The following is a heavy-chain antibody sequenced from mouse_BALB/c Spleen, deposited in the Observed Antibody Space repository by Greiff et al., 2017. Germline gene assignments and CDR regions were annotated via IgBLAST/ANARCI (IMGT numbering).Heavy chain of an antibody. CDR3: ARAGYHYAMDC. CDR1: GYTFTSYW. Sequence: DLVKPGASVKLSCKASGYTFTSYWINWIKQRPGQGLEWIGRIAPGSGSTYYNEMFKGKATLTVDTSSSTAYIQLSSLSSEDSAVYFCARAGYHYAMDCWGQGTSVTVSS. D-gene: IGHD2-2*01. CDR2: IAPGSGST. V-gene: IGHV1S41*01. J-gene: IGHJ4*01.